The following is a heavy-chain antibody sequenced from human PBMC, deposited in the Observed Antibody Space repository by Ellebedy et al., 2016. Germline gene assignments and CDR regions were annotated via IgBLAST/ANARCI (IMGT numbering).Heavy chain of an antibody. CDR2: INPSGGST. CDR3: ARDYCSSTSCYVMDDYFDY. V-gene: IGHV1-46*01. Sequence: ASVKVSCKASGYTFTSYYMHWVRQAPGQGLEWMGIINPSGGSTSYAQKFQGRVTMTRDTSTSTVYMELSSLRSEDTAVYYCARDYCSSTSCYVMDDYFDYWGQGTLVTVSS. J-gene: IGHJ4*02. CDR1: GYTFTSYY. D-gene: IGHD2-2*01.